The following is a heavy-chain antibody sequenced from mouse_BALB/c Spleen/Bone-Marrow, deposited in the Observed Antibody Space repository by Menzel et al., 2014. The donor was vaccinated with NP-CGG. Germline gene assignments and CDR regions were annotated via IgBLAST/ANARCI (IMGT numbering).Heavy chain of an antibody. V-gene: IGHV5-6-2*01. CDR2: IHTDDGST. CDR3: ASRGPGACSDPLADAPFDF. Sequence: SCAASGDKFNHEYMGWVRQAPGKGLEWVSAIHTDDGSTYYADSVKGRFTISHDNSKNTLYLQMNSLRAEDTAVYYCASRGPGACSDPLADAPFDFWGQGSLVTVS. CDR1: GDKFNHEY. J-gene: IGHJ4*01. D-gene: IGHD1-1*01.